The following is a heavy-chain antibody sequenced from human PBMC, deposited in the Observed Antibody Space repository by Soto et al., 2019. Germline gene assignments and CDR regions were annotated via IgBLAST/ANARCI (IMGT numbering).Heavy chain of an antibody. CDR2: IYYSGST. CDR3: AGTDIVVVPAANFDY. D-gene: IGHD2-2*01. V-gene: IGHV4-59*08. J-gene: IGHJ4*02. Sequence: SETLSLTCTVSGGSISSYYWSWIRQPPGKGLEWIGYIYYSGSTNYNPSLKSRVTISVDTSKDQFSLKLSSVTAADTAVYYCAGTDIVVVPAANFDYWGQGTLVTVSS. CDR1: GGSISSYY.